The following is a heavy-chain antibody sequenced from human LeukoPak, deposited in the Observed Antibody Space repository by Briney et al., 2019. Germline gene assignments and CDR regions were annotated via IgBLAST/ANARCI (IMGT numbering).Heavy chain of an antibody. CDR2: ITSTGSTI. J-gene: IGHJ4*02. CDR3: ARDKPGGSGSLDY. Sequence: GGSLRLSCAASGFTFSDYYMSWIRQAPGKGLEWVSYITSTGSTIYYADSVKGRFTTSRDNSKNTLYLQMNSLRAEDTAVYYCARDKPGGSGSLDYWGQGTLVTVSS. CDR1: GFTFSDYY. V-gene: IGHV3-11*01. D-gene: IGHD3-10*01.